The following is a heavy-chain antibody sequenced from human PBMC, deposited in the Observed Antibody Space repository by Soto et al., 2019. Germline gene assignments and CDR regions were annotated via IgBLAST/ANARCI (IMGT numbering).Heavy chain of an antibody. D-gene: IGHD1-1*01. J-gene: IGHJ3*02. Sequence: PSATLSLTCTITSYSISSYYWSWIRQPPGKGLEWIGYIYYSGSTNYNPSLKSRVTISVDTSKNQFSLKLSSVTAADTAVYYCARDGGTTGAGDAFDIWGQGTMVT. CDR3: ARDGGTTGAGDAFDI. CDR2: IYYSGST. CDR1: SYSISSYY. V-gene: IGHV4-59*01.